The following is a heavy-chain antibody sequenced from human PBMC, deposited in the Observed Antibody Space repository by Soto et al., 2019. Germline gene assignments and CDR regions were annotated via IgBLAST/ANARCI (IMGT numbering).Heavy chain of an antibody. CDR2: IYPGDSDT. V-gene: IGHV5-51*01. D-gene: IGHD4-17*01. J-gene: IGHJ5*02. CDR3: ARQGGDYNPINWFDP. CDR1: GYSFTSYW. Sequence: RGESLKISCKGSGYSFTSYWIGWVRQMPGKGLEWMGIIYPGDSDTRYSPSFQGQVTISADKSISTAYLQWSSLKASDTAMYYCARQGGDYNPINWFDPWGQGTLVTVSS.